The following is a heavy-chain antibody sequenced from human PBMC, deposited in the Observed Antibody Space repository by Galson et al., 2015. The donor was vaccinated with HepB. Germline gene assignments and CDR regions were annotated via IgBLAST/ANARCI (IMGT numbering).Heavy chain of an antibody. CDR2: IYPGDSDT. J-gene: IGHJ4*02. D-gene: IGHD4-23*01. CDR3: VFLRGNDLKPLDY. Sequence: QSGAEVKKPGESLKISCKGSGYSFSSYWIVWVRQMPGKGLEWMGIIYPGDSDTRYSPSFQGQVTISSDKSISTAYLQWNRLRASDTGMYYCVFLRGNDLKPLDYWGQGTLVTVSS. CDR1: GYSFSSYW. V-gene: IGHV5-51*01.